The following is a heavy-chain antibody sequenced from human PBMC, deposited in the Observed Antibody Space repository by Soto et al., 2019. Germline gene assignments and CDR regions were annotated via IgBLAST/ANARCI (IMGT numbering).Heavy chain of an antibody. CDR3: AGERYFDWLVNYYYYGMDV. D-gene: IGHD3-9*01. J-gene: IGHJ6*02. CDR2: INHSGST. Sequence: SETLSLTCAVYGGSFSGYYWSWIRQPPGKGLEWIGEINHSGSTNYNPSLKSRVTISVDTSKNQFSLKLSSVTAADTAVYYCAGERYFDWLVNYYYYGMDVWGQGTTVTVSS. CDR1: GGSFSGYY. V-gene: IGHV4-34*01.